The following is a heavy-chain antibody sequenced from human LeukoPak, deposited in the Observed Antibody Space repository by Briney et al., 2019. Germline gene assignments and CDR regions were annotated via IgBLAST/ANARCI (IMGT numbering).Heavy chain of an antibody. D-gene: IGHD6-6*01. CDR2: ISSSSTHI. Sequence: KAGGSLRLSCAASGFTLSSYSMNWVRQAPGKGLEWVSCISSSSTHIYYADSVKGRFTISRDNARNSLYLQMNSLRAEDTAIYYCARSEHSSSSFDYWGQGTLVTVSS. CDR1: GFTLSSYS. CDR3: ARSEHSSSSFDY. V-gene: IGHV3-21*01. J-gene: IGHJ4*02.